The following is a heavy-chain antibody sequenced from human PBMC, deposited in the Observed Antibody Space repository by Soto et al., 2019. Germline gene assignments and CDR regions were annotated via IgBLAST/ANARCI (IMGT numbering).Heavy chain of an antibody. J-gene: IGHJ4*02. V-gene: IGHV3-21*01. CDR1: GFTFSDYS. Sequence: GGSLRLSCAASGFTFSDYSMTWVRQAPGKGLEWVSSISSTRDYIYYADSVKGRFTISRDNAKNSMYLQMSSLRTEDTAMYYCARVQGYGEYALDFWGQGTLVTVSS. D-gene: IGHD5-18*01. CDR2: ISSTRDYI. CDR3: ARVQGYGEYALDF.